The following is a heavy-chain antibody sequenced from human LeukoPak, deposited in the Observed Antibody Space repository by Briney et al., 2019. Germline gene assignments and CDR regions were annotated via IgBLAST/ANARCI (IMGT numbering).Heavy chain of an antibody. D-gene: IGHD1-7*01. CDR3: ARESNWNYGFAQYYYMDV. V-gene: IGHV6-1*01. Sequence: SQTLSLTRAISGDSVSSNRAAWNWIRQSPSRGLEWLGRTYYRSKWYNDYAVSVKSRISINPDTAKNQFTLHLNSVTPEDTAVYYCARESNWNYGFAQYYYMDVWGKGTTVTISS. CDR2: TYYRSKWYN. J-gene: IGHJ6*03. CDR1: GDSVSSNRAA.